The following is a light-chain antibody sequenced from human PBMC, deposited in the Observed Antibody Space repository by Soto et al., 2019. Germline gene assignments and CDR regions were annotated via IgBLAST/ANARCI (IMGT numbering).Light chain of an antibody. V-gene: IGKV3-15*01. CDR2: GAS. CDR1: QSVSSN. Sequence: EIVMTQSPATLSVSPGERATLSCRASQSVSSNLAWYQQKPGQAPRLLIYGASTRVTVVPARFSGSGSGTEFTLTISSLQSGDFVVYYCQQYNNWPPTFGQGTKVDIK. CDR3: QQYNNWPPT. J-gene: IGKJ1*01.